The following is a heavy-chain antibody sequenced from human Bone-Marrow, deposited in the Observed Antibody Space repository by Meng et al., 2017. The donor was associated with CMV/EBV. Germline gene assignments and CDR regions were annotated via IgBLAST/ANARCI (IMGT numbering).Heavy chain of an antibody. CDR1: GYTFTGYY. CDR3: ARRVPAAIRSGVVWFDP. V-gene: IGHV1-2*02. CDR2: INPNSGGT. D-gene: IGHD2-2*02. Sequence: ASVKVSCKASGYTFTGYYMHWVRQAPGQGLEWMGWINPNSGGTNYAQKFQGRVTMTRDTSISTAYMELSRLRSDDTAVYYCARRVPAAIRSGVVWFDPWGQGTLVTVSS. J-gene: IGHJ5*02.